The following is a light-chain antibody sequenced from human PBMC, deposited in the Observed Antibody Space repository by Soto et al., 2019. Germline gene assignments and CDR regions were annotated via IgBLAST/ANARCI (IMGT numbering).Light chain of an antibody. Sequence: ESEFIQSPATLAFSPGERATLSCRASQSVSSYLAWYQQKPGQAPRLLIYDASNRATGIPARFSGSGSGTDFTLTISSLEPEDFAVYYCQQRSNCFGQGTRLEIK. J-gene: IGKJ5*01. CDR3: QQRSNC. CDR1: QSVSSY. V-gene: IGKV3-11*01. CDR2: DAS.